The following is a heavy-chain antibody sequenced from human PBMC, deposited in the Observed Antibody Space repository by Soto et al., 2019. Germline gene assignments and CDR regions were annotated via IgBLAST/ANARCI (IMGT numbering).Heavy chain of an antibody. D-gene: IGHD2-15*01. CDR3: AKDLPYIVVVVYMDV. Sequence: GGSLRLSCTASGFTFSDFSMTWVRQAPGKGLEWVAAISGSGGGTYYADSVKGRFTISRDNSKNSLYLQMNSLRAEDTAVYYCAKDLPYIVVVVYMDVWGKGTTVTVSS. CDR2: ISGSGGGT. CDR1: GFTFSDFS. J-gene: IGHJ6*03. V-gene: IGHV3-23*01.